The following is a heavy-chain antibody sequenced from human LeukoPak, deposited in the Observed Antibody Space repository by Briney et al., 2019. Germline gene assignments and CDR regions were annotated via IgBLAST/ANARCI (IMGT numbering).Heavy chain of an antibody. CDR3: ARDQVNYYGSGSYPYFPSFDI. D-gene: IGHD3-10*01. Sequence: ASVKVSCKASGYTFTIYAMHWVRQAPGQRLEWMGWINAGNGNTKYSQKFQGRVTITRDTSASTAYMELSSLRSEDTAAYYCARDQVNYYGSGSYPYFPSFDIWGQGTMVTVSS. V-gene: IGHV1-3*01. CDR1: GYTFTIYA. J-gene: IGHJ3*02. CDR2: INAGNGNT.